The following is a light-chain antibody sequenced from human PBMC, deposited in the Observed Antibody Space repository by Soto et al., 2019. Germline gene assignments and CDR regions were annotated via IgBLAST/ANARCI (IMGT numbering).Light chain of an antibody. CDR2: DAS. J-gene: IGKJ4*01. V-gene: IGKV3-11*01. CDR1: QSVSSS. Sequence: EIVLTQSPATLSLSPGETATLSCRASQSVSSSLAWYQQKPAQAPRLLIYDASNRSTGIPARFSGSGSGTDFTLTISRLEPEAFAVYYCQQRSNWLTFGGGTKVEIK. CDR3: QQRSNWLT.